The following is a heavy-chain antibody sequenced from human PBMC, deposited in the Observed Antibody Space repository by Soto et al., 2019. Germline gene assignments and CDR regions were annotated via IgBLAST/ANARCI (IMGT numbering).Heavy chain of an antibody. D-gene: IGHD2-8*02. CDR1: GGSFSGYY. J-gene: IGHJ4*02. CDR3: AREKITGLFDY. V-gene: IGHV4-34*01. CDR2: INHSGST. Sequence: SETLSLTCTVYGGSFSGYYWTWIRQPPGTGLEWIGEINHSGSTNYNPSLKSRVTISVDTSKNQFSLKLTSVTAADTAVYYCAREKITGLFDYWGQGTLVTVSS.